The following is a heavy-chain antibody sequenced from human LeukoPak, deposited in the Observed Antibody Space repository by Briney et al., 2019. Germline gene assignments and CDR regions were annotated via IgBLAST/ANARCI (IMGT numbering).Heavy chain of an antibody. D-gene: IGHD2-2*01. J-gene: IGHJ5*02. CDR2: ISAYNGNT. CDR3: ARGDIVVVPAATSPRFDP. Sequence: ASVKVSCKASGYTFTSYGISWVRQAPGQGLEWMVWISAYNGNTNYAQKLQGRVTMTTDTSTSTACMELRSLRSDDTAVYYCARGDIVVVPAATSPRFDPWGQGTLVTVSS. V-gene: IGHV1-18*04. CDR1: GYTFTSYG.